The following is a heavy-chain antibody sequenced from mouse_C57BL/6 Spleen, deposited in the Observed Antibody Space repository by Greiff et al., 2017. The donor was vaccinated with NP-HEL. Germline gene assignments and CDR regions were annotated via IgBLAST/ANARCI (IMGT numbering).Heavy chain of an antibody. V-gene: IGHV1-52*01. J-gene: IGHJ4*01. CDR1: GYTFTSYW. CDR3: ARRDAMDY. CDR2: IDPSDSET. Sequence: QVQLQPGAELVRPGSSVKLSCKASGYTFTSYWMHWVKQRPIQGLEWIGNIDPSDSETHYNQKFKDKATLTVDKSSSTAYMQLSSLTSEDSAVYYCARRDAMDYWGQGTSVTVSS.